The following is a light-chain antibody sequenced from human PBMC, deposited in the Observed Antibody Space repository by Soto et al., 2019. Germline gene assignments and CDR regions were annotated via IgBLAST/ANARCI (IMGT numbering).Light chain of an antibody. J-gene: IGKJ5*01. V-gene: IGKV1-39*01. CDR1: QMMNNY. CDR2: DAT. CDR3: QQSYRTPPYT. Sequence: DIQLTQFPSSLSAYGGERFTIXXRASQMMNNYLNWYQQKPGKAPKMLXHDATNLRSGVPSRFSGSGSGTDFTLTISSLQPEDFATYYCQQSYRTPPYTFGQGTRLEIK.